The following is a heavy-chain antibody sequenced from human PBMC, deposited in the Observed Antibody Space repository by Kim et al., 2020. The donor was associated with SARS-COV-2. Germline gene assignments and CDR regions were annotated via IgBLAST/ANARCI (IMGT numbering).Heavy chain of an antibody. CDR2: INHSGST. Sequence: SETLSLTCAVYGGSFSGYYWSWIRQPPGKGLEWIGEINHSGSTNYNPSLKSRVTISVDTSKNQFSLKLSSVTAADTAVYYCARGRGRMRVDYYYGMDVWGQGTTVTVSS. CDR3: ARGRGRMRVDYYYGMDV. J-gene: IGHJ6*02. D-gene: IGHD2-15*01. CDR1: GGSFSGYY. V-gene: IGHV4-34*01.